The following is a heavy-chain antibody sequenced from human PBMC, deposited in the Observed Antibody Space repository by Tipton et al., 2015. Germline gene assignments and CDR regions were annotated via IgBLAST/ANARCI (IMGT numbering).Heavy chain of an antibody. CDR3: ARGSAYCGGDCPDY. CDR1: GFTLSNYG. J-gene: IGHJ4*02. V-gene: IGHV3-53*01. CDR2: IYSGGST. Sequence: SLRLSCAASGFTLSNYGMSWVRQAPGKGLEWVSVIYSGGSTYYADSVKGRFTISRDNSKNTLYLQMNSLRAEDTAVYYCARGSAYCGGDCPDYWGQGTLVTVSS. D-gene: IGHD2-21*02.